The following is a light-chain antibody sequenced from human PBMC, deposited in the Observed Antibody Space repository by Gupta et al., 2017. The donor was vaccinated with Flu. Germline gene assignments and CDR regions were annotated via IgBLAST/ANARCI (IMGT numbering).Light chain of an antibody. CDR1: QDISDH. V-gene: IGKV1-33*01. CDR2: DAS. CDR3: QGYQNVPLYT. J-gene: IGKJ2*01. Sequence: DIQMTQSPSSLSASVGDRVTITCRASQDISDHLNWYQQKLGKAPKLLIYDASNLETGVPSRFSGSGSGTDFTFTISNLHPEDIATYYCQGYQNVPLYTFGQGTKVEIK.